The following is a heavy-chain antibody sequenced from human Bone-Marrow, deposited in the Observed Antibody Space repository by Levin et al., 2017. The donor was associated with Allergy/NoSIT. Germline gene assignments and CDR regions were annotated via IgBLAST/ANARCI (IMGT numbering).Heavy chain of an antibody. CDR3: ARNFVFVSSVGEYYFDS. D-gene: IGHD3-16*01. CDR1: GDSVRSYS. CDR2: VYHIGNT. Sequence: PSETLSLTCTVSGDSVRSYSWSWIRQPPGKGLQWIAYVYHIGNTNSSPSLKSRVTTSVDTSQNQFSLKLSSVTAAETAVYYCARNFVFVSSVGEYYFDSWGQGTLVTVSS. J-gene: IGHJ4*02. V-gene: IGHV4-59*02.